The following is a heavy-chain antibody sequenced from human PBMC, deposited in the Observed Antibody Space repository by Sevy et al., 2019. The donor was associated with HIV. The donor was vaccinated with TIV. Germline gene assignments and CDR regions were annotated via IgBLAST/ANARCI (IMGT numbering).Heavy chain of an antibody. J-gene: IGHJ1*01. V-gene: IGHV4-4*07. CDR2: IYTRGST. D-gene: IGHD2-15*01. Sequence: SETLSLTCTVSGDSISSYYWSWIRQPAGKGLEWIGRIYTRGSTNYNPSLKSRVTMSGDTSKNRFSLKLNSVTAADTAVYYCAREDCSGGSCYFQHWGQGTLVTVSS. CDR1: GDSISSYY. CDR3: AREDCSGGSCYFQH.